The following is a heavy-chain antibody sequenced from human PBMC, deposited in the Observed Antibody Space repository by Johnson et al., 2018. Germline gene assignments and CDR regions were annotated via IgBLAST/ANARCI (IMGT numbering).Heavy chain of an antibody. Sequence: VQLVESGAEVKEPGESLKISCAASGYSFSTYWIGWVRQMPGKGLEWMGIIHPGDSDTRYSPSFQGQVTISADKSISTADLQGSSLKASDTAMYYCARRARDGYLNAFDIWGQGTMVTVSS. CDR3: ARRARDGYLNAFDI. D-gene: IGHD5-24*01. V-gene: IGHV5-51*01. CDR2: IHPGDSDT. J-gene: IGHJ3*02. CDR1: GYSFSTYW.